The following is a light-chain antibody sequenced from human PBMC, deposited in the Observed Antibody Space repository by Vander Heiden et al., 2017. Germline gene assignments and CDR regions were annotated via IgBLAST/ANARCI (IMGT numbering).Light chain of an antibody. V-gene: IGKV2-24*01. CDR3: MQASDFPVT. Sequence: DVVLTQTPLSSPVTLGQPASISCRPSQSLVHRDGNTYLSWLQQRPGQPPRLLIYSISNRVSGIPDRFSGSGAGTDFTLEISRVEAEDVGVYYCMQASDFPVTFGGGTKVQIK. CDR2: SIS. CDR1: QSLVHRDGNTY. J-gene: IGKJ4*01.